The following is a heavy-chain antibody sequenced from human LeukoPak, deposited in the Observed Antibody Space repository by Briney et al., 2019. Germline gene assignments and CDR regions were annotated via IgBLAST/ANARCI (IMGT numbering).Heavy chain of an antibody. CDR2: IYPNGIT. Sequence: PSETLSLTCTLSVGSLFSYYWNWIRHSPGKGLEWLGYIYPNGITNYSPSLGSRGTISIPTSKNTISLSRTSVTAENTALYHFVRRAYYDNSGYHPTSGYFDLWGRGTLVTVSS. D-gene: IGHD3-22*01. J-gene: IGHJ2*01. CDR3: VRRAYYDNSGYHPTSGYFDL. CDR1: VGSLFSYY. V-gene: IGHV4-4*08.